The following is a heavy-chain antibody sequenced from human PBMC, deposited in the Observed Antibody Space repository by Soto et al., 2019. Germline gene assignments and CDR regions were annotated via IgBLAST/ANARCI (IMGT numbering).Heavy chain of an antibody. Sequence: TETLSLTCAVSGYSISSGYYWGWIRQPPGKGLEWIGSIYHSGSTYYNPSLKSRVTISVDTSKNQFSLKLSSVTAADTAVYYCERDVGSGSYYYYYYGMDVWGQGTTVTVSS. V-gene: IGHV4-38-2*02. CDR3: ERDVGSGSYYYYYYGMDV. J-gene: IGHJ6*02. CDR2: IYHSGST. D-gene: IGHD3-10*01. CDR1: GYSISSGYY.